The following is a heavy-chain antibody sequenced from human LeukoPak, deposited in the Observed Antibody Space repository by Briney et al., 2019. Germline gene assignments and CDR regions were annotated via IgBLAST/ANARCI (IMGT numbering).Heavy chain of an antibody. D-gene: IGHD5-18*01. CDR1: GGSISSSSYY. Sequence: PSETLSLTCTVSGGSISSSSYYWGWIRQPPGKGLEWIGSIYYSGSTYYNPSLKSRVTISVDTSKNQFSLKLSSVTAADTAVYYCARQGVQLSLVALDIWGQGTMVTVSS. CDR3: ARQGVQLSLVALDI. J-gene: IGHJ3*02. V-gene: IGHV4-39*01. CDR2: IYYSGST.